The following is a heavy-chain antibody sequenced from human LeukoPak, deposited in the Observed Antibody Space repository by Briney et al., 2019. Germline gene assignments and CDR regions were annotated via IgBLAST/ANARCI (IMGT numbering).Heavy chain of an antibody. CDR2: INPNSGGT. CDR1: GYTFTGYF. D-gene: IGHD2-15*01. J-gene: IGHJ5*02. V-gene: IGHV1-2*06. Sequence: ASVKVSCKAAGYTFTGYFMFWVRQAPGQGLEWMGRINPNSGGTNYAQKFQGRVTMTRDTSISTAYMELSRLRSDDTAVYYCARGYCSGGSCYSVENWFDPWGQGTLVTVSS. CDR3: ARGYCSGGSCYSVENWFDP.